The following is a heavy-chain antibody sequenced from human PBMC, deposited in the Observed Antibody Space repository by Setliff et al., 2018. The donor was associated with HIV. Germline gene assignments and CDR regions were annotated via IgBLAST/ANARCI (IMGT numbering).Heavy chain of an antibody. J-gene: IGHJ3*02. CDR3: ARPRLWRDAFDI. D-gene: IGHD1-1*01. V-gene: IGHV4-38-2*01. CDR2: AYHSGRT. CDR1: GYSITSGYS. Sequence: SETLSLTCAVSGYSITSGYSWGWIRQPPGKGLEWIGNAYHSGRTYYNPSLKRRVTISVDTSKSQFSLRLSSVTAADTAVYYCARPRLWRDAFDIWGQGAMVT.